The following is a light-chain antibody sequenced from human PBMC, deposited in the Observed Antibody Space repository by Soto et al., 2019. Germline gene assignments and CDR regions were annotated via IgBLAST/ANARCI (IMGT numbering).Light chain of an antibody. Sequence: DIQMIQSPTSLSASVGERVTITCRASQTINKNLNWYRHKLGKAPELLIYDASDSQAGVPSRFSGSGSGTDFTLIIGGLQPEDFATYYCQQSYNSPYTFGQGTKVDIK. CDR1: QTINKN. J-gene: IGKJ2*01. CDR2: DAS. CDR3: QQSYNSPYT. V-gene: IGKV1-39*01.